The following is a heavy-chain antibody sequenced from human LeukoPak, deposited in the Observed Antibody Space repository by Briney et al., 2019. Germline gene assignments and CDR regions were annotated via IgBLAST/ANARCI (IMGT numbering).Heavy chain of an antibody. J-gene: IGHJ4*02. CDR1: GGSASSGSYY. V-gene: IGHV4-61*01. CDR3: ARERDDYGADY. D-gene: IGHD4-17*01. Sequence: PSETLSLTCTVSGGSASSGSYYWSWIRQPPGKGLEWIGYIYYSGSTNYNPSLKSRVTISVDTSKNQFSLKLSSVTAADTAVYYCARERDDYGADYWGQGTLVTVSS. CDR2: IYYSGST.